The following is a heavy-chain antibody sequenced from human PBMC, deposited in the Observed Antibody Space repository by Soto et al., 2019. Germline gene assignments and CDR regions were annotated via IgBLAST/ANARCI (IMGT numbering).Heavy chain of an antibody. J-gene: IGHJ4*02. CDR3: ARADCSSTSCYAIDY. V-gene: IGHV1-69*13. CDR2: IIPIFGTA. Sequence: SVKVSCKASGGTFSSYAISWVRQAPGQGLEWMGGIIPIFGTANYAQKFQGRVTITADESTSTAYMELSSLRSEDTAVYYCARADCSSTSCYAIDYWGQGALVTVSS. D-gene: IGHD2-2*01. CDR1: GGTFSSYA.